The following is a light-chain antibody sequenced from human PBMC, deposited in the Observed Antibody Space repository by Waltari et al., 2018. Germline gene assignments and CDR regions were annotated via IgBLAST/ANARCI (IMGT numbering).Light chain of an antibody. CDR3: ATWDSGPKAVV. V-gene: IGLV1-51*01. CDR1: NSNMGTNH. CDR2: DND. J-gene: IGLJ2*01. Sequence: QSVLTQPPSVSAAPGQTVTISCPGSNSNMGTNHASWYRQVPGRPPKLLIYDNDSRPSGIPDRFSGSKSGTSATLDITELQTGDEAGYYCATWDSGPKAVVFGGGTRLTVL.